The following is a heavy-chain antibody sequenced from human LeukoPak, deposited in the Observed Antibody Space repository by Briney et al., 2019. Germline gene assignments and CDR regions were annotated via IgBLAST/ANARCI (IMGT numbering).Heavy chain of an antibody. CDR3: ARGGPYYDILTGYYGTSQPIDY. CDR2: ISAYNGNT. Sequence: ASVKVSCKASGYTFTSYGISWVRQAPGQGLEWMGWISAYNGNTNYAQKLQGRVTMTTDTSTSTAYMELRSLRSDDTAVYYCARGGPYYDILTGYYGTSQPIDYWGQGTLVTVSS. J-gene: IGHJ4*02. V-gene: IGHV1-18*01. CDR1: GYTFTSYG. D-gene: IGHD3-9*01.